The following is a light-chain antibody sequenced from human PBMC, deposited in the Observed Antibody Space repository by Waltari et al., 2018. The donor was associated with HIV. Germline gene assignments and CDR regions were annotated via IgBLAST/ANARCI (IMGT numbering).Light chain of an antibody. J-gene: IGLJ3*02. Sequence: QSALTQPPAASGFPGQSVTISCTGTSNDIGPYNYVSWYQQHPDRVPRLIIYEVNKRPAGVPDRFSGSKSGNTASLTVSGLQAEDEADYYCTSYAGSNNLVVFGGGTKLTVL. V-gene: IGLV2-8*01. CDR2: EVN. CDR3: TSYAGSNNLVV. CDR1: SNDIGPYNY.